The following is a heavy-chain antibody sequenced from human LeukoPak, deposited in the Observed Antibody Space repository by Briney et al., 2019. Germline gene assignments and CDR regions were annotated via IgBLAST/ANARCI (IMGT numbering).Heavy chain of an antibody. CDR2: IIPIFGTA. J-gene: IGHJ5*02. V-gene: IGHV1-69*01. Sequence: SVKVSCKAFGGTFSSYAISWVRQAPGQGREWMGGIIPIFGTANYAQKYQGRVTITADESTSTAYMELSSLRSEDTAVYYCARVGGYCSSTSCRNWFDPWGQGTLVTVSS. CDR1: GGTFSSYA. D-gene: IGHD2-2*01. CDR3: ARVGGYCSSTSCRNWFDP.